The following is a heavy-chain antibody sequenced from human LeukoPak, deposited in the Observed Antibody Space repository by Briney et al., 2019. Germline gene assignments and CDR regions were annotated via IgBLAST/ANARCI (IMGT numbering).Heavy chain of an antibody. Sequence: QSGGSLRLSCAASGFTFSSYAMSWVRQAPGKGLEWVSSINGSGNSTYYADSVKGRFTISRDNSKNTLYLQMNSLRAEDTAVYYCAKDRRGVGYCSGGSCVMDYWGQGTLVTVSS. CDR3: AKDRRGVGYCSGGSCVMDY. J-gene: IGHJ4*02. CDR2: INGSGNST. V-gene: IGHV3-23*01. D-gene: IGHD2-15*01. CDR1: GFTFSSYA.